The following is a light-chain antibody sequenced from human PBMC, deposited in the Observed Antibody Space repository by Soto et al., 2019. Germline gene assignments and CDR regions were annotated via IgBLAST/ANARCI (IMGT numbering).Light chain of an antibody. CDR3: QQYDNWPWT. Sequence: KLLTQSPGTLSLSPGERATLFCRASQSLSSSLAWYQQKSGQAPRLIIYGTSRRATGVPVRFSGSGSWTDFTLTISSLQSEDFGGYFCQQYDNWPWTFGQVTKVEMK. CDR2: GTS. V-gene: IGKV3-15*01. J-gene: IGKJ1*01. CDR1: QSLSSS.